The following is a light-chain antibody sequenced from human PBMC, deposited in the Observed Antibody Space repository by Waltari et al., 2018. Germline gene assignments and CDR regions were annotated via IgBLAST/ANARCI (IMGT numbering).Light chain of an antibody. J-gene: IGKJ1*01. Sequence: IVLTQSPATLPLAPGSRATLSCSASQSVSTYLAWFQQKPGQAPRLLIYDASNRAPGIPARFSGSGSGTDFSLTISSLEPEDFAVYYCLQRSLWPWTFGQGTKVAVK. V-gene: IGKV3-11*01. CDR3: LQRSLWPWT. CDR1: QSVSTY. CDR2: DAS.